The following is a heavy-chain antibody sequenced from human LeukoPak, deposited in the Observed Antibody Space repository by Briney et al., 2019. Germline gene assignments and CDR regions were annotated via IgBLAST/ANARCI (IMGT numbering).Heavy chain of an antibody. CDR2: IYYTGST. CDR3: ASAGNPHYFDF. CDR1: GGSISSYH. V-gene: IGHV4-59*01. Sequence: PSETLSLTCTVSGGSISSYHWSWIRQSPGKGLEWIGNIYYTGSTNYNPSLKSRVAISIDTSKNQFSLTLHSVTAADAAVYYCASAGNPHYFDFWGQGPLVTVSS. J-gene: IGHJ4*02.